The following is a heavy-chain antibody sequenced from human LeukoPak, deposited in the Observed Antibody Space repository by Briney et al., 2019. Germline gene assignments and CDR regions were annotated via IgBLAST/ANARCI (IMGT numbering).Heavy chain of an antibody. V-gene: IGHV3-48*01. J-gene: IGHJ4*02. D-gene: IGHD3-16*02. CDR2: ISSSSSTI. CDR1: GFSFSAYG. Sequence: GGSLRLSCAASGFSFSAYGVHWVRQAPGKGLEWVSYISSSSSTIYYADSVKGRFTISRDNAKNSLYLQMNSLRAEDTAVYYCARATAPTYVWGSYRYLDYWGQGTLVTVSS. CDR3: ARATAPTYVWGSYRYLDY.